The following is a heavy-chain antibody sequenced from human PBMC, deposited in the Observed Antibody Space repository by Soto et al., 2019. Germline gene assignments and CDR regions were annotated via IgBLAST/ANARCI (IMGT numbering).Heavy chain of an antibody. V-gene: IGHV4-61*01. CDR2: IYYSGST. Sequence: QVQLQESGPGLVKPSETLSLTCTVSGGSVSSGSYYWSWIRQPPGKGLEWIGYIYYSGSTNYNPSLKSRVTISVDTSKNQFSLKLSSVTAADTAVYYCARDTDAFDIWGQGTMVTVSS. J-gene: IGHJ3*02. CDR3: ARDTDAFDI. CDR1: GGSVSSGSYY.